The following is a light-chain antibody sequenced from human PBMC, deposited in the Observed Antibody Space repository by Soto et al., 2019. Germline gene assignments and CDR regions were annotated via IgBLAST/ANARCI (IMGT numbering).Light chain of an antibody. V-gene: IGKV3-11*01. CDR1: QSISSS. CDR2: DAS. Sequence: EIVFTQSPATLSLSPGERAALSCRASQSISSSLAWYQQQPGQAPRLLIYDASNRATGIPARFSGSGSGTDFTLTISSLEPEDFAVYYCQQRSDWPPGFGQGTRLENK. J-gene: IGKJ5*01. CDR3: QQRSDWPPG.